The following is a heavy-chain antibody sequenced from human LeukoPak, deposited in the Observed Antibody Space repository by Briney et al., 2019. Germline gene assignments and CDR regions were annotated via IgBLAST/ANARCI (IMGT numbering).Heavy chain of an antibody. CDR3: ARDNGLLRYWFDP. CDR1: GFTFSSYA. D-gene: IGHD2-15*01. Sequence: GGSLRLSCAASGFTFSSYAMHWVRQAPGKGLEWVAVISYDGSNKYYADSVKGRFTISRDNSKNTLYLQMNSLRAEDTAVYYCARDNGLLRYWFDPWGQGTLVTVSS. CDR2: ISYDGSNK. V-gene: IGHV3-30*04. J-gene: IGHJ5*02.